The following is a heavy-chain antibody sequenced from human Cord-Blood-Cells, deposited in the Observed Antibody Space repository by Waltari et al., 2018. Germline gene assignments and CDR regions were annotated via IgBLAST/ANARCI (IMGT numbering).Heavy chain of an antibody. CDR2: FDPEDGET. V-gene: IGHV1-24*01. D-gene: IGHD2-2*01. J-gene: IGHJ6*02. Sequence: QVQLVQSGAEVKKPGASVKVSCKVSGYTLTELSMHWVRQAPGKGLEWMGGFDPEDGETIYAQKFQGRVTMTEDTSTDPAYMELSSLRSEDTAVYYCATTYCSSTSCPYYYGMDVWGQGTTVTVSS. CDR3: ATTYCSSTSCPYYYGMDV. CDR1: GYTLTELS.